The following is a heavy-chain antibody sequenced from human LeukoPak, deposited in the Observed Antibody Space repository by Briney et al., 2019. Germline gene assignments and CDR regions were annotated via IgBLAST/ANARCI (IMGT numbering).Heavy chain of an antibody. V-gene: IGHV3-7*05. CDR1: RFTFSNYW. Sequence: AGTLRLSCAAYRFTFSNYWWSWVRQAPGKGLEWVAKIKQDGGEKNYVDPVKGRFTITRDNAKNSLHLQMNSLRVEDTAAYYCARDHLREGATGASEIWGQGTMVTVSS. CDR3: ARDHLREGATGASEI. D-gene: IGHD1-26*01. J-gene: IGHJ3*02. CDR2: IKQDGGEK.